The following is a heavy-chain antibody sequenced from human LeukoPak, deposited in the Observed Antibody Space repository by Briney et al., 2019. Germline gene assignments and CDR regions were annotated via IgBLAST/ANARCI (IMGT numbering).Heavy chain of an antibody. CDR2: ISSSSSTI. CDR1: GFTFSSYS. Sequence: GGSLRLSCAASGFTFSSYSMNWVRQAPGKGLEWVSYISSSSSTIYYADSVKGRFTISRDNAKNSLYLQMNSLRAEDTAVYYCARDGDSSSWPHRNWFDPWGQGTLVTVSS. J-gene: IGHJ5*02. V-gene: IGHV3-48*01. CDR3: ARDGDSSSWPHRNWFDP. D-gene: IGHD6-13*01.